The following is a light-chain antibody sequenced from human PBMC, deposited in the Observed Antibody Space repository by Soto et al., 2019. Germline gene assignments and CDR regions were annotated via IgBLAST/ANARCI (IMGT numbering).Light chain of an antibody. J-gene: IGLJ2*01. CDR2: EVS. V-gene: IGLV2-14*01. Sequence: QSALTQPASVSGSPGQSITLSCTGTSTDVGGYIYVSWYQQHPGKAPKLIIYEVSNRSSGVSDRFSGSRSGNTASLTISGVQTEDEADYYCSSYSSSSKIVFGGGTKLTVL. CDR1: STDVGGYIY. CDR3: SSYSSSSKIV.